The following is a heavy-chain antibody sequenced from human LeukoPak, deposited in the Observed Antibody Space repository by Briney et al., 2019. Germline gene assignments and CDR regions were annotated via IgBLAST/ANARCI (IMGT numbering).Heavy chain of an antibody. Sequence: GGSLRLSCAASGFSSISYGMHWVREAPGKGLEWVGVISDDGRSKDYADSVKGRFTISRDNSKDTLYLQMNSLRDEDTAVYYCAKRRSDYGDYVSYFDYWGQGTLVTVSS. D-gene: IGHD4-17*01. V-gene: IGHV3-30*18. CDR1: GFSSISYG. CDR2: ISDDGRSK. J-gene: IGHJ4*02. CDR3: AKRRSDYGDYVSYFDY.